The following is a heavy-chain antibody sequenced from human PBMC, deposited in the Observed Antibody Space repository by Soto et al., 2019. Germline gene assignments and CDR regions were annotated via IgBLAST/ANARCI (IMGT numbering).Heavy chain of an antibody. D-gene: IGHD6-13*01. Sequence: SETLSLTCTVSGGSISSGDYYWSWIRQPPGKGLEWIGHIYYSGSTYYNPSLKSRVTISVDTSKNQFSLKLSSVTAADTAVYYCARERPDGSRLDPWGQGTLVTVSS. CDR1: GGSISSGDYY. CDR2: IYYSGST. V-gene: IGHV4-30-4*01. J-gene: IGHJ5*02. CDR3: ARERPDGSRLDP.